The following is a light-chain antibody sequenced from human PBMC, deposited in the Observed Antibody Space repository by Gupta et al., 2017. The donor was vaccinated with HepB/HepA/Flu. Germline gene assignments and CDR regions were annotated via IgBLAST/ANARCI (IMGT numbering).Light chain of an antibody. Sequence: IVMTQSPATLSVSPGERASFSCRASQNVNRNLAWYQQKPGQAPRLLISDASTRATDIPARFSGSGSATEFTLTISSLQSEDFAVYYCQQYNNWPRSFGQGTKLEIK. CDR1: QNVNRN. CDR2: DAS. V-gene: IGKV3-15*01. J-gene: IGKJ2*03. CDR3: QQYNNWPRS.